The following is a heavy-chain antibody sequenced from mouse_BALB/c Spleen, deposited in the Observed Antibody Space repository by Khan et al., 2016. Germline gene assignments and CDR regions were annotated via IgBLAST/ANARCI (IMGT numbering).Heavy chain of an antibody. CDR3: AKAGLAY. CDR2: LWRGGGT. CDR1: DFSLTNYG. V-gene: IGHV2-5*01. J-gene: IGHJ3*01. Sequence: QVQLKQSGPGLVQPSQSLSITCTVSDFSLTNYGVHWVRQSPVKGLEWLGVLWRGGGTDYNTVFMSRLNITKDNSKSQVFFKMNSLQPDDSAIYYYAKAGLAYWGQGTLVTVSA.